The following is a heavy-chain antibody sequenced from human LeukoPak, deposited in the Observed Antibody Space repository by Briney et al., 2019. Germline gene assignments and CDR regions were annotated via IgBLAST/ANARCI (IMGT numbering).Heavy chain of an antibody. CDR1: GGTFSSYA. J-gene: IGHJ6*03. CDR2: IIPVFGTA. CDR3: ARGTGGPYYYYYYMDV. Sequence: ASVKVSCKASGGTFSSYAISWVRQAPGQGLEWMGGIIPVFGTANYTQKFQGRVTITADESTGTAYMELSSLRSEDTAVYYCARGTGGPYYYYYYMDVWGKGTTVTVSS. V-gene: IGHV1-69*13.